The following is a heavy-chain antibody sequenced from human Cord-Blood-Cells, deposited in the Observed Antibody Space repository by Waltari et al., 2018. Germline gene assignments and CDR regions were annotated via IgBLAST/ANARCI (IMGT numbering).Heavy chain of an antibody. CDR1: VGSISSSSYS. V-gene: IGHV4-39*01. D-gene: IGHD2-2*01. J-gene: IGHJ4*02. Sequence: QLQLQESGPGLVKPSETLSLTFTVPVGSISSSSYSWGWVRQPPGKGLEWNGSIYYSVSTYYNPSLKSRVTISVDTSKNQFSLKLSSVTAADTAVYYCARHRDIVVVPAAFDYWGQGTLVTVSS. CDR3: ARHRDIVVVPAAFDY. CDR2: IYYSVST.